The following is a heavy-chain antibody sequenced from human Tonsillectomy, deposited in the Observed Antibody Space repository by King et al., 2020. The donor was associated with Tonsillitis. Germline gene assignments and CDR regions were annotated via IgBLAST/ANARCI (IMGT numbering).Heavy chain of an antibody. CDR3: AWEYAVTILIPAANYY. CDR2: ISSHSRFI. CDR1: GFTFSSYS. D-gene: IGHD2-2*01. J-gene: IGHJ4*02. V-gene: IGHV3-21*01. Sequence: EVQLVESGGGLVKPGGSLRISCVASGFTFSSYSMNWFRQAPGKGLEWVSSISSHSRFINCADLVKGRFNVSRYNAKRSLYLQMNSLTAEDTAVYYCAWEYAVTILIPAANYYWGQGTLFTVSS.